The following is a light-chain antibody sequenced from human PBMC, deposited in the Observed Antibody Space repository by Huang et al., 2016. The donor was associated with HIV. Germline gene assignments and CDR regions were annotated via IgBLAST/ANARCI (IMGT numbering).Light chain of an antibody. Sequence: AVQLTQFPSSLSASVGDRVVITCRASQDISTSLAWYQQKPGMASKRQISAAAKIQSEVSTRFSGDSAGAYFTLFITNVQPEDVATDYCQQLHDYPVTFGRGTRLDIK. CDR2: AAA. J-gene: IGKJ5*01. V-gene: IGKV1D-13*01. CDR1: QDISTS. CDR3: QQLHDYPVT.